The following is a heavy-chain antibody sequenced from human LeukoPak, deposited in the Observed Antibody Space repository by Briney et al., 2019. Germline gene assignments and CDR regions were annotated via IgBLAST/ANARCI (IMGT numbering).Heavy chain of an antibody. CDR2: TNHSGST. J-gene: IGHJ4*02. D-gene: IGHD1-1*01. CDR3: ASARRELDY. V-gene: IGHV4-34*01. Sequence: SETLSLTCAVYGGSFSGYYWSWIRQPPGKGLEWIGETNHSGSTNYNPSLKSRVTISVDTSKNQFSLKLSSVTAADTAVYYCASARRELDYWGQGTLVTVSS. CDR1: GGSFSGYY.